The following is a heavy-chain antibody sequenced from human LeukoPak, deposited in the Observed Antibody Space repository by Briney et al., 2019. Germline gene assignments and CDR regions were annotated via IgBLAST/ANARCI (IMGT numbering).Heavy chain of an antibody. CDR3: ARGRIGENFDY. CDR1: GFIFSSFS. D-gene: IGHD2-21*01. CDR2: TSDSGTTI. Sequence: GGSLRLSCAASGFIFSSFSMSWVRQAPGKGLEWLSYTSDSGTTIYYADSLKGRFTISRDNAKNSLYLQMDSLRADDTAVYYCARGRIGENFDYWGQGTLVTVSS. V-gene: IGHV3-48*01. J-gene: IGHJ4*02.